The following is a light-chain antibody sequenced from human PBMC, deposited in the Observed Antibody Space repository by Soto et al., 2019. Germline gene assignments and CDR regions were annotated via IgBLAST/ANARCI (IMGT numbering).Light chain of an antibody. CDR1: SSDVGGYNY. CDR2: DVS. Sequence: QSVVTQPRSVSGSPGRSVTISCTGTSSDVGGYNYVSWYQQHPGKAPKLMIYDVSKRPSGVPDRFSGSKSGNTASLTISGLQAEDEAEYYCCSYAGSYTLVFGGGTKLTVL. J-gene: IGLJ2*01. CDR3: CSYAGSYTLV. V-gene: IGLV2-11*01.